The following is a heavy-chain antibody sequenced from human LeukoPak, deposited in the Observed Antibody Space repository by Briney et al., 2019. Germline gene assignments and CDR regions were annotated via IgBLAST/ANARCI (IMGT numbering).Heavy chain of an antibody. J-gene: IGHJ4*02. CDR1: GGSVSSYY. CDR3: ARRSYYDSSGIHYFDY. V-gene: IGHV4-59*02. D-gene: IGHD3-22*01. Sequence: PSETLSLTCTVSGGSVSSYYWSWMRQPPGKGLEWIAYISYSGSTNHNPSLKSRVTISVDTSKNQFSLKLNSVTAADTAVYYCARRSYYDSSGIHYFDYWGQGALVTVSS. CDR2: ISYSGST.